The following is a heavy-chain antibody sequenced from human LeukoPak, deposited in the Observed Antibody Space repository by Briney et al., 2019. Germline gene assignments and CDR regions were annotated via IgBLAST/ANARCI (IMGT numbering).Heavy chain of an antibody. CDR2: IYHSGST. J-gene: IGHJ3*02. Sequence: SETLSLTCTVSGYSISSGYYWGWIRQPPGKGLEWIGSIYHSGSTYYNPSLKSRVTISVDTSKNQFSLKLSSVTAADTAVYYCARSFYPSGYYYGGAFDIWGQGTMVTVSS. V-gene: IGHV4-38-2*02. CDR1: GYSISSGYY. CDR3: ARSFYPSGYYYGGAFDI. D-gene: IGHD3-22*01.